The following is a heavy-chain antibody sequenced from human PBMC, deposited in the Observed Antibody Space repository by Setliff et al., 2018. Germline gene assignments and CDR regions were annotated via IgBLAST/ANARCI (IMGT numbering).Heavy chain of an antibody. V-gene: IGHV7-4-1*02. CDR2: INTNTGNP. CDR1: GYTFTTYV. CDR3: ARASRYGTPSYRGDYYMDV. J-gene: IGHJ6*03. D-gene: IGHD5-12*01. Sequence: ASVKVSCKASGYTFTTYVISWMRQAPGQGLEYMGWINTNTGNPSYAQGFTGRFVFSLDTSVSTAYLQISSLKAEDTAVYYCARASRYGTPSYRGDYYMDVWGKGTTVTVSS.